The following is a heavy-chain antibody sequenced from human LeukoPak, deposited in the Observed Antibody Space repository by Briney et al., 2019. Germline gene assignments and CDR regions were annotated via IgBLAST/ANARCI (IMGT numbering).Heavy chain of an antibody. V-gene: IGHV3-33*01. J-gene: IGHJ4*02. D-gene: IGHD3-22*01. CDR1: GFTFSSYG. CDR2: IWYDGSNK. CDR3: ASSRAYYYDSSGYYPFDY. Sequence: GRSLRLSCAASGFTFSSYGMHWVRQAPGKGLEWVAVIWYDGSNKYYADSVKGRFTISRDNSKNTLYLQMNSLRVEDTAVYYCASSRAYYYDSSGYYPFDYWGQGTLVTVSS.